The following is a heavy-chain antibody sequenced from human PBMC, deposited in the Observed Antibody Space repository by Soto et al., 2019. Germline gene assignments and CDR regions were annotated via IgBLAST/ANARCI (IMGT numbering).Heavy chain of an antibody. D-gene: IGHD6-13*01. CDR2: ISAYNGNT. CDR3: ARVDRVAAAGTLIDY. J-gene: IGHJ4*02. Sequence: ASVKVSCKASGYTFTSYVISWVRQAPGQGLEWMGWISAYNGNTNYAQKLQGRVTMTTDTSTSTAYIELRSLRSDDTAVYYCARVDRVAAAGTLIDYWGQGTLVSVSS. V-gene: IGHV1-18*01. CDR1: GYTFTSYV.